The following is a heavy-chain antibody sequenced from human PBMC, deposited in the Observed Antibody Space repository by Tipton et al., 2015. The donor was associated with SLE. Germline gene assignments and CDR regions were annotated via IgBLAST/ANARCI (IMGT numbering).Heavy chain of an antibody. CDR1: GGSITSGGNY. CDR2: IGYSGTT. Sequence: TLSPTCNVSGGSITSGGNYWSWIRQHPGKGLEWIGYIGYSGTTYYNPSLKSRVTISADMSKNQFSLKVTSVTAADTAVYYCARRVAAAGRTEWFDPWGQGTLVTVSS. V-gene: IGHV4-31*03. J-gene: IGHJ5*02. CDR3: ARRVAAAGRTEWFDP. D-gene: IGHD6-13*01.